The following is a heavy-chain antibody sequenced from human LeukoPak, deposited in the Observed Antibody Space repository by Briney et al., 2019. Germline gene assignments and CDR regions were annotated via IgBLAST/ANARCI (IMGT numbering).Heavy chain of an antibody. Sequence: PGGSLRLSCAASGFTFSSYAMHWVRQAQGKGLEWVAVISYDGSNKYYADSVKGRFTISRDNSKNTLYLQMNSLRAEDTAVYYCASGHPSNYDFWSGYQMRGDYGGQGTLVTVSS. D-gene: IGHD3-3*01. CDR2: ISYDGSNK. CDR3: ASGHPSNYDFWSGYQMRGDY. V-gene: IGHV3-30-3*01. CDR1: GFTFSSYA. J-gene: IGHJ4*02.